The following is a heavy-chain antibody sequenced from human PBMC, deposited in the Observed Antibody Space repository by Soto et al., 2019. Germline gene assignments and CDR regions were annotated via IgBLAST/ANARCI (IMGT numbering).Heavy chain of an antibody. Sequence: EVQLVESGGGLVQPGRSLRLSCAASGFTFDDYAMHWVRQAPGKGLEWVSGISWHSGSIGYAHSVKGRFTISRDNAKNPLYLQMNSLTAEDTALYSCAKASVVVPAAITGSYCFDYWGQGTLVTVSS. CDR2: ISWHSGSI. D-gene: IGHD2-2*02. V-gene: IGHV3-9*01. CDR1: GFTFDDYA. CDR3: AKASVVVPAAITGSYCFDY. J-gene: IGHJ4*02.